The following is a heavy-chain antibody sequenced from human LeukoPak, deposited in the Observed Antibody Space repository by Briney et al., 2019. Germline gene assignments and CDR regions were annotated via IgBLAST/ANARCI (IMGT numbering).Heavy chain of an antibody. CDR3: AKGLGYCTNGVCYYYYYMDV. Sequence: GGSLRLSCAASGFTVNSNYMSWVRQAPGKGLEWVSVIYSGGSTYYADSVKGRFTISRDNSKNTVYLQMNSLRAEDAAVYYCAKGLGYCTNGVCYYYYYMDVWGKGTSVTVSS. CDR2: IYSGGST. D-gene: IGHD2-8*01. J-gene: IGHJ6*03. V-gene: IGHV3-53*01. CDR1: GFTVNSNY.